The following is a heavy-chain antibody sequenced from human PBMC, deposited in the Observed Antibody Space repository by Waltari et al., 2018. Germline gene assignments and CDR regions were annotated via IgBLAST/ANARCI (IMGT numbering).Heavy chain of an antibody. D-gene: IGHD5-18*01. CDR3: ARYSYGNLAPYYFDY. Sequence: QVQLVQSGAEVKKPGSSVKVSCKASGGTFSSYAISWVRQAPGQGLEWMGGIIPSFGTANYAQKFQGRVTITADESTSTAYMELSSLRSEDTAVYYCARYSYGNLAPYYFDYWGQGTLVTVSS. CDR1: GGTFSSYA. CDR2: IIPSFGTA. J-gene: IGHJ4*02. V-gene: IGHV1-69*12.